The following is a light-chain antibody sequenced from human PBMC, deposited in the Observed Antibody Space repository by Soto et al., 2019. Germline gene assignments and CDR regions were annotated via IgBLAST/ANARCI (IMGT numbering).Light chain of an antibody. CDR1: SSDVGGYNY. CDR3: SSYTSSSTRL. CDR2: DVS. J-gene: IGLJ2*01. Sequence: QSALTQPASVSGSPGQSITISCTGTSSDVGGYNYVYWYQQHPGKAPKLMIYDVSNRPSGVSNRFSGSKSGNTASLTISGLQADYEADYYCSSYTSSSTRLFGGGTKLTVL. V-gene: IGLV2-14*01.